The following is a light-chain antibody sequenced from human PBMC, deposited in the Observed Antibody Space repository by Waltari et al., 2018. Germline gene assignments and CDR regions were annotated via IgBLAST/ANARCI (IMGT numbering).Light chain of an antibody. Sequence: AIQMTQSPSSLSASVGDRVTITCRASQGIRNDLNWYQQKPGKAPKLLIYAASILESGVPSRFSGSGSDTDFTLTISSLQPEDFATYYCLQENNYPQTFGQGTKVEIK. CDR2: AAS. CDR1: QGIRND. CDR3: LQENNYPQT. V-gene: IGKV1-6*01. J-gene: IGKJ1*01.